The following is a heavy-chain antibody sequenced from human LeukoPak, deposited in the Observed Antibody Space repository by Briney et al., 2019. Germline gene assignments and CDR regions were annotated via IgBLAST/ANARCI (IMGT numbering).Heavy chain of an antibody. CDR2: IWYDGSKT. D-gene: IGHD1-7*01. Sequence: PGRSLRLSCAKSGFTFSNYGIHWVRQAPGKGLEWVAVIWYDGSKTYYADSVKGRFTISRDSSKNTVSLQMNSLRAEDTAVYYCARDPSRTLDSWGQGTLVTVSS. CDR3: ARDPSRTLDS. J-gene: IGHJ4*02. V-gene: IGHV3-33*01. CDR1: GFTFSNYG.